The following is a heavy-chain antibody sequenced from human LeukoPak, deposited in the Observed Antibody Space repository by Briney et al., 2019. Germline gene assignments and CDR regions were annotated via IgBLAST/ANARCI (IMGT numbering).Heavy chain of an antibody. J-gene: IGHJ4*02. CDR2: IKSKTDGGTT. CDR3: TSGLWGGFDF. CDR1: GLTFRNAW. D-gene: IGHD3-16*01. Sequence: GGSLRLSCAASGLTFRNAWMSWVRPAPGKGLEWVGYIKSKTDGGTTDYAAPLKGRFTISRDDSKNTLYLVTNSLRTEDTAVYYCTSGLWGGFDFWGQGTLVTVSS. V-gene: IGHV3-15*01.